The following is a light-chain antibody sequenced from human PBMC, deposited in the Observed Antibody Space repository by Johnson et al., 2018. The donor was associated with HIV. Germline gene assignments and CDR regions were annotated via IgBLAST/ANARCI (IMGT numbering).Light chain of an antibody. CDR1: SSNIGNNY. V-gene: IGLV1-51*01. Sequence: QSVLTQPPSVSAAPGQKVTISCSGSSSNIGNNYVSWYQQLPGTAPKLLIYDNNKRPSGIPDRFSGSKSGTSATLGITGLQTGDEADYYCGTWDSSLSYNYVFGTGTKVTGL. J-gene: IGLJ1*01. CDR2: DNN. CDR3: GTWDSSLSYNYV.